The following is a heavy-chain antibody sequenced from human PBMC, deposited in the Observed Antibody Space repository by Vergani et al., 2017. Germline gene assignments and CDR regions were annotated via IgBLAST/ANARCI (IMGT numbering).Heavy chain of an antibody. Sequence: QVQLVQSGAEVKKPGASVKVSCKASGYTFTSYGISWVRQAPGQGLEWMGWISAYNGNTKYAQKLQGRVTMTTDTSTSTAYMELRILSSDDTAAYYCARDGYCSSTSCYSVIWGQGTMVTVSS. V-gene: IGHV1-18*01. CDR3: ARDGYCSSTSCYSVI. D-gene: IGHD2-2*03. J-gene: IGHJ3*02. CDR1: GYTFTSYG. CDR2: ISAYNGNT.